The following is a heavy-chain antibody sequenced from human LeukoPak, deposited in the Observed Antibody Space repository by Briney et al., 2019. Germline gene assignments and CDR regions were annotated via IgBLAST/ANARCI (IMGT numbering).Heavy chain of an antibody. D-gene: IGHD3-9*01. J-gene: IGHJ4*02. CDR2: IKGKTKNYAT. CDR1: GFTFSGSA. V-gene: IGHV3-73*01. CDR3: SRLSDDFEGSSFEGFDS. Sequence: GGSLRLSCAASGFTFSGSAVHWVRQASGKGLEWVGRIKGKTKNYATAYATSVKGRFTLFRDDSSSTAFLQMNSLNIEDTAVYYCSRLSDDFEGSSFEGFDSWGQGVLVTVSS.